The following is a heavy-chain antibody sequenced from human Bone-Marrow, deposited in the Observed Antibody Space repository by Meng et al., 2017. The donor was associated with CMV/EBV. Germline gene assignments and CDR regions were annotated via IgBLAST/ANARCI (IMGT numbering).Heavy chain of an antibody. CDR2: IKSKTDGGTT. V-gene: IGHV3-15*01. Sequence: GESLKISCAASGFTFSNAWMSWVRQAPGKGLEWVGRIKSKTDGGTTDYAAPVKGRFTISRDDSKNTLYLQMSSLKTEDTAVYYCTTQNYDFWSGYYISYYFDYWGQGTLVAVSS. CDR1: GFTFSNAW. D-gene: IGHD3-3*01. J-gene: IGHJ4*02. CDR3: TTQNYDFWSGYYISYYFDY.